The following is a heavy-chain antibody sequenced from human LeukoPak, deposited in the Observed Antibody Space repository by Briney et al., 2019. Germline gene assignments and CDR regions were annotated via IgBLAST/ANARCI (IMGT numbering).Heavy chain of an antibody. D-gene: IGHD2-2*01. J-gene: IGHJ4*02. Sequence: ASVKVSCKASGYTFTSYDINWVRQATGQGLEWMGWINPNSGGTNYAQKFQGRVTMTRNTSISTAFMELSRLRSDDTAVYYCARERPAAAFDYWGQGTLVTVSS. V-gene: IGHV1-2*02. CDR1: GYTFTSYD. CDR2: INPNSGGT. CDR3: ARERPAAAFDY.